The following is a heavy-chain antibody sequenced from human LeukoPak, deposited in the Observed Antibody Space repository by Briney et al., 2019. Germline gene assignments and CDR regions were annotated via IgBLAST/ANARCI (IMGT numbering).Heavy chain of an antibody. CDR2: ISYDGSNK. Sequence: GGSLRLSCAASGFTFSSYGMHWVRQAPGKGLEWVAVISYDGSNKYYADSVKGRFTISRDNSKNTLYLQMNSLRAEDTAVYYCAKPRAEWLLLRSAFDIWGQGTMVTVSS. J-gene: IGHJ3*02. CDR3: AKPRAEWLLLRSAFDI. D-gene: IGHD3-22*01. CDR1: GFTFSSYG. V-gene: IGHV3-30*18.